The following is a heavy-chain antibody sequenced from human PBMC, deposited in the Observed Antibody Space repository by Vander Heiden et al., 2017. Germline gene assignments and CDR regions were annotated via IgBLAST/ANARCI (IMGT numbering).Heavy chain of an antibody. V-gene: IGHV4-34*01. D-gene: IGHD3-3*01. CDR1: GASFSGYY. Sequence: QVQLQEWGAGLLHPSETLSLTCAVYGASFSGYYWTWIRQPPGKGLEWSGENNHSGSTTYKPSLKRRVTISVDTSKSQFSLRLTSVTAADTAVYYCARAYYDFWSGYYDTGIDYWGQGSLVTVSS. CDR3: ARAYYDFWSGYYDTGIDY. J-gene: IGHJ4*02. CDR2: NNHSGST.